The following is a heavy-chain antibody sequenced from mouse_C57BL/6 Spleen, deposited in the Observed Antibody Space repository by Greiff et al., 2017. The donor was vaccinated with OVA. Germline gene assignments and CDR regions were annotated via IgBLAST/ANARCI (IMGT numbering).Heavy chain of an antibody. CDR3: ARDRGFYYFDY. CDR2: ISYDGSN. V-gene: IGHV3-6*01. Sequence: EVQLQESGPGLVKPSPSLSLTCSVTGYSITSGYYWNWIRQFPGNKLEWMGYISYDGSNNYNPSLKNRISITRDTSKNQFFLKLNSVTTEDTATYYCARDRGFYYFDYWGQGTTLTVSS. CDR1: GYSITSGYY. J-gene: IGHJ2*01. D-gene: IGHD3-1*01.